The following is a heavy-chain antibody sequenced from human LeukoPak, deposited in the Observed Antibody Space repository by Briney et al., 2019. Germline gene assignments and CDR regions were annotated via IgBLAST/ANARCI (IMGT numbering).Heavy chain of an antibody. J-gene: IGHJ4*02. Sequence: SETLSLTCTVSGYSISSGYYCGWIRQPPGKGLEWIGRIYQSGSTYYNPSLTSRVTISVDTSKNQFFLNLRSVTAAATAVYYCARGNYAPTRYDYWGQGTLVTVSS. CDR2: IYQSGST. CDR3: ARGNYAPTRYDY. V-gene: IGHV4-38-2*02. CDR1: GYSISSGYY. D-gene: IGHD1-7*01.